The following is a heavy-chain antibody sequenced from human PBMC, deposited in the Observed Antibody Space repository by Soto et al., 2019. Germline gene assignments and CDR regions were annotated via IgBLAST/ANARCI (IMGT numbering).Heavy chain of an antibody. J-gene: IGHJ6*02. V-gene: IGHV4-59*01. Sequence: SETLSLTCTVPGGSISSYYWSWIRQPPGKGLEWIGYIYYSGSTNYNPSLKSRVTISVDTSKNQFSLKLSSVTAADTAVYYCARGAAAGTGYYYGMDVWGQGTTVTVSS. CDR3: ARGAAAGTGYYYGMDV. CDR2: IYYSGST. D-gene: IGHD6-13*01. CDR1: GGSISSYY.